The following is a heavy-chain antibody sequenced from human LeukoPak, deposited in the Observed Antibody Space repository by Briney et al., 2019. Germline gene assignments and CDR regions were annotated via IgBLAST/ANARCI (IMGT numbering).Heavy chain of an antibody. CDR2: ISYDGSNK. V-gene: IGHV3-30-3*01. J-gene: IGHJ3*02. CDR3: AKGGWELASGYAFDI. D-gene: IGHD1-26*01. CDR1: GFTFSSYA. Sequence: GGSLRLSCAASGFTFSSYAMHWVRQAPGQGLEGVAVISYDGSNKYYADSVKGRFTISRDNSKNTLYLQMNSLRAEDTAVYYCAKGGWELASGYAFDIWGQGTMVTVSS.